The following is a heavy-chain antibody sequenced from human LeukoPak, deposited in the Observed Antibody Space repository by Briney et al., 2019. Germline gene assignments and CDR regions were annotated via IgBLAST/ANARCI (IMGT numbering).Heavy chain of an antibody. D-gene: IGHD6-13*01. V-gene: IGHV3-23*01. J-gene: IGHJ4*02. CDR1: GFTFHTYA. CDR2: ISGSGTTT. Sequence: PGGSLRLSCSTSGFTFHTYAMSWVRQTPGKGLDWVSAISGSGTTTYYADSVKGRFTISRDISKNTLYLPMNSLRAEDTAVYYCAKPLSAASGTGFLYWGQGTLVTVSS. CDR3: AKPLSAASGTGFLY.